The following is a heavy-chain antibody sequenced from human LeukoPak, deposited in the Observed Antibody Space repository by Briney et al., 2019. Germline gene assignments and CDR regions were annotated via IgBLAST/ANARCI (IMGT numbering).Heavy chain of an antibody. CDR3: VTAYCSSANCYGPEY. J-gene: IGHJ4*02. D-gene: IGHD2-2*01. CDR2: ISTTGSKT. CDR1: GFTFSSYA. V-gene: IGHV3-64D*06. Sequence: GGSLRLYCAASGFTFSSYAMGWVRQAPGKGLEYVSAISTTGSKTYYADSVKGRFTISRDTCTSTIYLQMISLRREDTAVYYCVTAYCSSANCYGPEYWGRGTLVTVSS.